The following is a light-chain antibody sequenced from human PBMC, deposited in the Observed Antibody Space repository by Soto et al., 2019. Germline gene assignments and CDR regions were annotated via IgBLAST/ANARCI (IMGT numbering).Light chain of an antibody. CDR3: QQYNNWPPGT. CDR1: QSVSSN. CDR2: GAS. J-gene: IGKJ1*01. V-gene: IGKV3-15*01. Sequence: IVWPQSPPPRPVPPGKRATPSSRASQSVSSNLAWYQQKPGPAPRLLIYGASTRATGIPARFSGSGSGTEFTLTISSLQSEDFAVYYCQQYNNWPPGTFGQGTKVDI.